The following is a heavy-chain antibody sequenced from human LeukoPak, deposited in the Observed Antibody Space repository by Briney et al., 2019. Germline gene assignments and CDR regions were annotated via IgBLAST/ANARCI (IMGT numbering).Heavy chain of an antibody. Sequence: SETLSLTCTVSGGSISSYYWSWIRQPPVKGLEWIGYIYYSGSTNYNPSLKSRVTISVDTSKNQFSLKLSSVTAADTAVYYCARVGGTIMDAFDIWGQGTMVTVSS. J-gene: IGHJ3*02. D-gene: IGHD3-9*01. V-gene: IGHV4-59*01. CDR1: GGSISSYY. CDR3: ARVGGTIMDAFDI. CDR2: IYYSGST.